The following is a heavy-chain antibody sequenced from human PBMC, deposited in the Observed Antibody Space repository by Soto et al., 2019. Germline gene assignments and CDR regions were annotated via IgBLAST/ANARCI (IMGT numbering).Heavy chain of an antibody. V-gene: IGHV3-30-3*01. J-gene: IGHJ6*02. CDR1: GFTFSSYA. D-gene: IGHD5-12*01. CDR3: ARNQWLRSVRYGMDV. CDR2: ISYDGSNK. Sequence: GGSLRLSCAASGFTFSSYAMHWVRQAPGKGLEWVAVISYDGSNKYYADSVKGRFTISRDNSKNTLYLQMNSLRAEDTAVYYCARNQWLRSVRYGMDVWGQGTTVTVSS.